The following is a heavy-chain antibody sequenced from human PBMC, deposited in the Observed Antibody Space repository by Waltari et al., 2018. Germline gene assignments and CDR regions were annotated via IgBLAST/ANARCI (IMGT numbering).Heavy chain of an antibody. J-gene: IGHJ4*02. V-gene: IGHV3-7*01. CDR1: GFIFTNYW. Sequence: EVQLVESGGGLVRPGGSLRLSCAGSGFIFTNYWMYWVRQAPGKGPEWVATIKHDGSEAYYVDSVRGRFTISRDNAKNSLNLQMNSLNAEDTAVYYCAKGFDRASFDYWGQGALVTVSS. CDR3: AKGFDRASFDY. CDR2: IKHDGSEA. D-gene: IGHD3-22*01.